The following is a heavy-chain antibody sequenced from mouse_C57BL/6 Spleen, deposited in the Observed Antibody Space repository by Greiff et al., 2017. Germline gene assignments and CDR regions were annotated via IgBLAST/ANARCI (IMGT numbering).Heavy chain of an antibody. Sequence: EVQLVESGGGLVKPGGSLKLSCAASGFTFSDYGMHWVRQAPEKGLEWVAYISSGSSTIYYADTVKGRFTISRDNAKNTLFLQMTSRRSEDTAMYYCARTTVVATHWYFDVWGTGTTVTVSS. J-gene: IGHJ1*03. D-gene: IGHD1-1*01. V-gene: IGHV5-17*01. CDR3: ARTTVVATHWYFDV. CDR2: ISSGSSTI. CDR1: GFTFSDYG.